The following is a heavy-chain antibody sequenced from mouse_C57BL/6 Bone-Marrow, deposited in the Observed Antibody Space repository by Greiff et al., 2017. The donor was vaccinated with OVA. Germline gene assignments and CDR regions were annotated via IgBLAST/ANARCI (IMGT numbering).Heavy chain of an antibody. J-gene: IGHJ4*01. CDR1: GFTFSDYG. D-gene: IGHD2-1*01. V-gene: IGHV5-17*01. CDR2: ISSGSSTI. Sequence: EVQRVESGGGLVKPGGSLKLSCAASGFTFSDYGMHWVRQAPEKGLEWVAYISSGSSTIYYADTVKGRFTISRDNAKNTLFLQMTSLRSEDTAMYYCARPGYYGNGAMDYWGQGTSVTVSS. CDR3: ARPGYYGNGAMDY.